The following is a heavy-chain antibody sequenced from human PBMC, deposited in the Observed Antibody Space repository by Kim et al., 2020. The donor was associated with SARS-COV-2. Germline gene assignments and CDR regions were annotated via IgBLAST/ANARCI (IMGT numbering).Heavy chain of an antibody. J-gene: IGHJ6*02. D-gene: IGHD2-21*01. V-gene: IGHV4-39*07. CDR1: DGSISNSNYY. Sequence: SETLSLTCTVADGSISNSNYYWGWIRQPPGKGLEWIGNIYYTGSTYYNPSLKSRVIMSVDTSKNQFSLKLTSVTAADTAVYYCARSPANHIAGARDGYNVCDYAMDVWGQGTPVTVSS. CDR3: ARSPANHIAGARDGYNVCDYAMDV. CDR2: IYYTGST.